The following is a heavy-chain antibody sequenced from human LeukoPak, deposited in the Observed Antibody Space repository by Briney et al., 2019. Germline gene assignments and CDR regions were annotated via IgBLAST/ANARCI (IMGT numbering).Heavy chain of an antibody. CDR1: GYTFHSYW. CDR2: IYPGDSDT. D-gene: IGHD4-17*01. Sequence: GESLKISCKGSGYTFHSYWIAWVRQMPGKGLEWMGIIYPGDSDTRYSPSFQGQVTISADKSIRTAYLQWSSLKASDTAMYYCARDYGDYYYGMDVWGQGTTVTVSS. J-gene: IGHJ6*02. V-gene: IGHV5-51*01. CDR3: ARDYGDYYYGMDV.